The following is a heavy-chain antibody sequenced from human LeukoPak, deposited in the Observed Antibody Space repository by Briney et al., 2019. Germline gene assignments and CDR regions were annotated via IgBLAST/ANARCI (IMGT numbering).Heavy chain of an antibody. CDR2: IYYSGST. Sequence: SETLSLTCTVSGGSISSYYWSWIRQPPGKGLEWIGYIYYSGSTNYNPSLKSRVTISVDTSKNQFSLTLTSVTSADTAMYYCAKYQNYAMYSWFDPWGRGTLVTVSS. V-gene: IGHV4-59*01. D-gene: IGHD1-26*01. CDR1: GGSISSYY. J-gene: IGHJ5*02. CDR3: AKYQNYAMYSWFDP.